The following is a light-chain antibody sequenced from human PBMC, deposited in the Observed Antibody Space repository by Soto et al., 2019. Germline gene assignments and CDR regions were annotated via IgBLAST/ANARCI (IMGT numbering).Light chain of an antibody. V-gene: IGKV1-39*01. CDR1: QTINTY. Sequence: DIQMTQSPSSLSASVGDRVTITCRARQTINTYLNWYQQTPGTAPNLLIYDASRLQSGVPSRFSGSGSGTDFTLTISRLEPEDFAVYYCHQYGSSPHPFGQGTRLENK. CDR2: DAS. CDR3: HQYGSSPHP. J-gene: IGKJ5*01.